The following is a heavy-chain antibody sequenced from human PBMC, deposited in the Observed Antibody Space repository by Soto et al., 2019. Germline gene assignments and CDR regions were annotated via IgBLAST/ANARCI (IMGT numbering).Heavy chain of an antibody. D-gene: IGHD3-16*02. Sequence: PSETLSLTCTVSGGSISSYYWSWIRQPPGKGLEWIGYIYYSGSTNYNPSLKSRVTISVDTSKNQFSLKLSSVTAADTAVYYCARSKQPLMITFGGVIDPFDYWGQGTLVTVSS. CDR1: GGSISSYY. J-gene: IGHJ4*02. CDR2: IYYSGST. CDR3: ARSKQPLMITFGGVIDPFDY. V-gene: IGHV4-59*12.